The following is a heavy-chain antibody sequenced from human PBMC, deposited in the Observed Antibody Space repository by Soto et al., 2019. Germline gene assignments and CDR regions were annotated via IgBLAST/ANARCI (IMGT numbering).Heavy chain of an antibody. V-gene: IGHV4-34*01. CDR2: INHSGST. CDR1: GGSFSGYY. D-gene: IGHD3-22*01. J-gene: IGHJ4*02. CDR3: ARGASSRIVVVITTALDY. Sequence: PSETLSLTCAVYGGSFSGYYWSWIRQPPGKGLEWIGEINHSGSTNYNPSLKSRVTISVDTSKNQFSLKLSSVTAADTAVYYCARGASSRIVVVITTALDYWGQGTLVTVSS.